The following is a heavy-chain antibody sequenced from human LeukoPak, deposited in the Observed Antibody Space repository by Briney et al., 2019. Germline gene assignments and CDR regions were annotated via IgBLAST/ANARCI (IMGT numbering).Heavy chain of an antibody. V-gene: IGHV4-39*01. J-gene: IGHJ3*02. Sequence: SEALSLTCTVSGGSISSSNYYWGWIRQPPGKGLEWIGSIYYSGSTYYNPSLKSRLTISVDTSKNQFSLKLSSVTAADTAVYYCARRGIGYCSSTSCPNAFDIWGQGAMVTVSS. CDR2: IYYSGST. CDR3: ARRGIGYCSSTSCPNAFDI. CDR1: GGSISSSNYY. D-gene: IGHD2-2*01.